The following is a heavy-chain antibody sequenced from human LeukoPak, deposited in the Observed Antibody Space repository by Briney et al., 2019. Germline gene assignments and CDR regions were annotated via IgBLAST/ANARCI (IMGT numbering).Heavy chain of an antibody. CDR2: ISDSGGGT. CDR3: AKVGIGWVAFEN. Sequence: GGSLRLSCAASRFAFSSYGMTWVRQVPGEGLEWVSGISDSGGGTFYAGSVKGRFTISRDNSKNTLFLQMNTLRSEDTAVYYCAKVGIGWVAFENWGQGTLVTVSS. V-gene: IGHV3-23*01. J-gene: IGHJ4*02. D-gene: IGHD6-19*01. CDR1: RFAFSSYG.